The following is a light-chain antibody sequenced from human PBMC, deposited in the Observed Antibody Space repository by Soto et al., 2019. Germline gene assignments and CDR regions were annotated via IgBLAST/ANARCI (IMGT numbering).Light chain of an antibody. CDR3: AAWDDSLSVVV. V-gene: IGLV1-44*01. CDR1: SSNIGSNT. CDR2: SSD. Sequence: QSVLTQPPSASGTPGQRVTISCSGSSSNIGSNTVNWYQQLPGTAPKLVIHSSDQRPSGVPDRFSGSQSGTSASLAISGLHSEDEADYYCAAWDDSLSVVVFGGGTKLTVL. J-gene: IGLJ3*02.